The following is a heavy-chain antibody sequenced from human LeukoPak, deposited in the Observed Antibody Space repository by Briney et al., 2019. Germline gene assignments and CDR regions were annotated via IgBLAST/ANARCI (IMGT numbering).Heavy chain of an antibody. Sequence: VASVKVSCKVSGYTLTELSMHWVRQAPGKGLEWMGGFDPEDGETIYAQKFQGRVTMTEDTSTDTAYMELSSLRSEDTAVYYCATEGYSYGSGWFDPWGQGTLVTVSS. V-gene: IGHV1-24*01. CDR2: FDPEDGET. D-gene: IGHD5-18*01. CDR1: GYTLTELS. CDR3: ATEGYSYGSGWFDP. J-gene: IGHJ5*02.